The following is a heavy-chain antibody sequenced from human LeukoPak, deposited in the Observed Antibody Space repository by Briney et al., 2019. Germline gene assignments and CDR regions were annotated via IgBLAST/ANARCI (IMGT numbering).Heavy chain of an antibody. D-gene: IGHD5-18*01. Sequence: GGSLRLSCAASGFRFSDYYMSWIRQAPGKGLEWISYISSPGTTIYYVDSVKGRFTISRDNADNSLFLQMNSLSAEDTAVYYCARARVYGYSSGGLIDFWGQGTTVTVSS. CDR3: ARARVYGYSSGGLIDF. V-gene: IGHV3-11*04. CDR1: GFRFSDYY. CDR2: ISSPGTTI. J-gene: IGHJ4*02.